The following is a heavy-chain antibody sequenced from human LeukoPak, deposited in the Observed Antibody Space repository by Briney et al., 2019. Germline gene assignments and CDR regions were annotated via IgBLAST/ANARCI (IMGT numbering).Heavy chain of an antibody. CDR3: ARSEYSYGADAFDI. J-gene: IGHJ3*02. Sequence: SETLSLTCTVSGGSISSYYWSWIRQPPGKGLEWIGYIYYSGSTNYNPSLKSRVTISVDTSKTQFSLKLSSATAADTAVYYCARSEYSYGADAFDIWGQGTMVTVSS. V-gene: IGHV4-59*01. CDR1: GGSISSYY. CDR2: IYYSGST. D-gene: IGHD5-18*01.